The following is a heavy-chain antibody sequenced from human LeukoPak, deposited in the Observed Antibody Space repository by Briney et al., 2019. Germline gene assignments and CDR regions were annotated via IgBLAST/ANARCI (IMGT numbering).Heavy chain of an antibody. D-gene: IGHD2-2*01. CDR3: ANTRVHYFDY. Sequence: PGGSLRLSCAASGFTFDDYAMHWVRQAPGPGLEWVSLISGDGGSTYYADSVKGRFTISRDNSKNSLYLQMNSLRTEETALYYCANTRVHYFDYWGQGTLVTVSS. CDR1: GFTFDDYA. J-gene: IGHJ4*02. V-gene: IGHV3-43*02. CDR2: ISGDGGST.